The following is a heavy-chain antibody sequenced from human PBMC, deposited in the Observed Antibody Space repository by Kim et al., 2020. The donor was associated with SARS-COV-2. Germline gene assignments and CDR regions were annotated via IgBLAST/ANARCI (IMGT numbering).Heavy chain of an antibody. CDR1: GFTFSSYG. CDR2: ISYDGSNK. V-gene: IGHV3-30*18. D-gene: IGHD3-9*01. CDR3: AKGGAPYYDILTGRPLDY. J-gene: IGHJ4*02. Sequence: GGSLRLSFAASGFTFSSYGMHWVRQAPGKGLEWVAVISYDGSNKYYADSVKGRFIISRDNSKNTLYLQMNSLRAEDTAVYYCAKGGAPYYDILTGRPLDYWGREPWSPSPQ.